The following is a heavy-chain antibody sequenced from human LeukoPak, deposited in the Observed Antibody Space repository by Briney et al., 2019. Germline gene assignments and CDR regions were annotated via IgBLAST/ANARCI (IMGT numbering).Heavy chain of an antibody. V-gene: IGHV3-48*03. J-gene: IGHJ6*02. CDR3: ARVRSGLHMDV. CDR2: ISSRGTTI. Sequence: QPGGPLRLSCAVSGXTFSSYEMNWVRQAPGKGLEWVSYISSRGTTIYYVDSVKGRFTISRDNAKNSLYLQMNSLRAEDTALYYCARVRSGLHMDVWGQGTTVTVSS. CDR1: GXTFSSYE. D-gene: IGHD2-15*01.